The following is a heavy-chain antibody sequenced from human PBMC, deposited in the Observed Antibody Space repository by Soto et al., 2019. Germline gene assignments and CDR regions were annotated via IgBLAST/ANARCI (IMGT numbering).Heavy chain of an antibody. CDR2: IYYSGST. CDR1: GGSISSSSYY. D-gene: IGHD1-1*01. Sequence: KPSETLSLTCTVSGGSISSSSYYWGWIRQPPGKGLEWIGSIYYSGSTYYNPSLKSRVTISVDTSKNQFSLKLSSVTAADTAVYYCARGSPWKPFDYWGQGTLVTVSS. V-gene: IGHV4-39*07. J-gene: IGHJ4*02. CDR3: ARGSPWKPFDY.